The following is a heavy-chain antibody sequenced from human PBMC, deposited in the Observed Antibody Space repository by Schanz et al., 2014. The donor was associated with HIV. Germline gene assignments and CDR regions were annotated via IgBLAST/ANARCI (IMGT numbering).Heavy chain of an antibody. Sequence: QVQLMQSGAEVKEPGASVKVSCKTSGYTFTGYFMHWVRQAPGQGLEWMGWINPNSGGTNYAQKFQGRVTMTRDTSISTAYMELRRLRSDDTAVYYCARDQNVISMVRGVMGGVDYWGQGTLVTVSP. J-gene: IGHJ4*02. CDR2: INPNSGGT. CDR1: GYTFTGYF. CDR3: ARDQNVISMVRGVMGGVDY. V-gene: IGHV1-2*02. D-gene: IGHD3-10*01.